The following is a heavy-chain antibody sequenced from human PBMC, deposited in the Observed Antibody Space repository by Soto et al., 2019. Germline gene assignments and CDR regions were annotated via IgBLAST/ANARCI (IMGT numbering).Heavy chain of an antibody. CDR2: ISSNSATI. V-gene: IGHV3-9*02. D-gene: IGHD4-17*01. CDR1: GFIADDYA. J-gene: IGHJ4*02. Sequence: EVQLVESGGGLVQPGRSLRLSCVASGFIADDYAMHWVRQAPGKGLEWVSGISSNSATINYADSVKGRFTISRDNAKNSLFLQMNRLRPEDTAFYYCVKDMKWGGMTTIHYFDSWGQGTLVTVSS. CDR3: VKDMKWGGMTTIHYFDS.